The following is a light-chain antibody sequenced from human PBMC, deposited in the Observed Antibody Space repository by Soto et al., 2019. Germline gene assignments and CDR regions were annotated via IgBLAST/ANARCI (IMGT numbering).Light chain of an antibody. V-gene: IGLV2-14*03. CDR2: DVV. J-gene: IGLJ1*01. CDR1: SSDVGGFNS. CDR3: SSYTSTMTNV. Sequence: QSVRTRPASVSGAAGEAITISCTGTSSDVGGFNSVSWYQLRPGTAPKLILYDVVDRPSGVSYRFSGSKSGNTASLTISGLQAADEADYFCSSYTSTMTNVFGSGTKVTVL.